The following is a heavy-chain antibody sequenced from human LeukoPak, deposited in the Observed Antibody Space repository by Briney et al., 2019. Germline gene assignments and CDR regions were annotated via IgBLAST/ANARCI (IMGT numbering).Heavy chain of an antibody. V-gene: IGHV5-51*01. D-gene: IGHD3-22*01. CDR3: ASPYYDDSSGHAFDI. CDR1: GYRFSSYW. J-gene: IGHJ3*02. CDR2: IFPCCADT. Sequence: GESMKILTKGFGYRFSSYWISWVRQMPGKGLEWMGVIFPCCADTRYNPSFQGQVTISADKSISVASLKRSSLMASHTAMYYCASPYYDDSSGHAFDIWRQGTTVTVPS.